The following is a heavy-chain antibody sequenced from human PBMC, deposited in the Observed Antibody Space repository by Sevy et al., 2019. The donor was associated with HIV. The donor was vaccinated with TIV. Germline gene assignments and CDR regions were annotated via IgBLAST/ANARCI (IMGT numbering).Heavy chain of an antibody. V-gene: IGHV4-39*02. CDR1: GDSISSGSYY. CDR3: ARLPGLYSSSWSSWF. D-gene: IGHD6-13*01. J-gene: IGHJ4*02. CDR2: IYSSGST. Sequence: SETLSLTCTVSGDSISSGSYYWGWIRQAPGKGLEWIGSIYSSGSTYYHPSLKSRVSISVETSKKHLSLKLSSVTAADTAVYYCARLPGLYSSSWSSWFWGQGTLVTVSS.